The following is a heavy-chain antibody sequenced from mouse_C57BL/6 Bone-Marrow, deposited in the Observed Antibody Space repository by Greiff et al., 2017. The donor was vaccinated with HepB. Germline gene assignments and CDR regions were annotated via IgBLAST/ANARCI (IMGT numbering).Heavy chain of an antibody. CDR1: GYTFTDYE. V-gene: IGHV1-15*01. CDR3: NIYYGNYDYAMDY. CDR2: IDPETGGT. Sequence: QVQLQQSGAELVRPGASVTLSCKASGYTFTDYEMHWVKQTPVHGLEWIGAIDPETGGTAYNQKFKGKAILTADKSSSTAYMELRSLTSEDSAVYYCNIYYGNYDYAMDYWGQGTSVTVSS. D-gene: IGHD2-1*01. J-gene: IGHJ4*01.